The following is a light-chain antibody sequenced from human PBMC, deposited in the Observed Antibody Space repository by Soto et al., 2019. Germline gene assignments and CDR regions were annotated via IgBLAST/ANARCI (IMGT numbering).Light chain of an antibody. CDR2: DAS. CDR1: QSVGSY. J-gene: IGKJ4*01. Sequence: EIQVTQSPATLSLSPGETATLSCRASQSVGSYLAWYQQKPGKAPRLLIFDASTWVRGIPARFSGSGSETEFTLTISSLEADDYAAYYCEQYDKEFTFGGGTKVDIK. V-gene: IGKV3-11*01. CDR3: EQYDKEFT.